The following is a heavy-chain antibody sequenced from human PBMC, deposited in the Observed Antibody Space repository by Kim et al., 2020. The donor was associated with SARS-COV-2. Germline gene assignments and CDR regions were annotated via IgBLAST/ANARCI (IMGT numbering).Heavy chain of an antibody. D-gene: IGHD3-9*01. Sequence: SETLSLTCTVSGGSISSSSYYWGWIRQPPGKGLEWIGSIYYSGSTYYNPSLKSRVTISVDTSKNQFSLKLSSVTAADTAVYYCARQREVILIPNRGQGTLVTVSS. CDR1: GGSISSSSYY. CDR2: IYYSGST. J-gene: IGHJ4*02. V-gene: IGHV4-39*01. CDR3: ARQREVILIPN.